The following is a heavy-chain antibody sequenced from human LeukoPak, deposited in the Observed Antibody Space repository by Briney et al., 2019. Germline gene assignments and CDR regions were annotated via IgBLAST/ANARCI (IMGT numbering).Heavy chain of an antibody. CDR1: GGSFSGYY. CDR2: INHSGST. Sequence: PSETLSLTCAVYGGSFSGYYWSWIRQPPGKGLEWIGEINHSGSTNYNPSLKSRVTISVDTSKNQFSLKLSSVTAADTAVYYCATTPSYSGYKFDYWGQGTLVTVSS. D-gene: IGHD5-12*01. J-gene: IGHJ4*02. V-gene: IGHV4-34*01. CDR3: ATTPSYSGYKFDY.